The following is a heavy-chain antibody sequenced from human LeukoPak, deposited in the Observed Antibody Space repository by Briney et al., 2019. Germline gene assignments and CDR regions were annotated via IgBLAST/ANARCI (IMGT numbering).Heavy chain of an antibody. CDR3: ARIYDSSGRPFDY. D-gene: IGHD3-22*01. V-gene: IGHV4-34*01. Sequence: PSETLSLTCAVYGGSFSGYYWSWLRQPPGKGLEWIGEINHSGSTNYNPSLKSRVTISVDTSKNQFSLKLSSVTAADTAVYYCARIYDSSGRPFDYWGQGTLVTVSS. CDR2: INHSGST. CDR1: GGSFSGYY. J-gene: IGHJ4*02.